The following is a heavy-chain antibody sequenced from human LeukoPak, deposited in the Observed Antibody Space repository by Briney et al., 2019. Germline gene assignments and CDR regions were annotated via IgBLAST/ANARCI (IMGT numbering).Heavy chain of an antibody. D-gene: IGHD3-16*02. CDR2: ISYDGSNK. V-gene: IGHV3-30-3*01. CDR1: GFTFSSYA. J-gene: IGHJ4*02. Sequence: PGGSLRLSCAASGFTFSSYAMHWVRQAPGKGLEWVAVISYDGSNKYYADSVKGRFTISRDNSKNTLYLQMNSLRAEDTAVCYCARDRYEIKSPSYYFDYWGQGTLVTVSS. CDR3: ARDRYEIKSPSYYFDY.